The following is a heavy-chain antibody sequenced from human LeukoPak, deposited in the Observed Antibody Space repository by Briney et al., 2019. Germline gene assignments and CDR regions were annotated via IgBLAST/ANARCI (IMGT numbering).Heavy chain of an antibody. Sequence: GGSLRLSCAASGFTFSSYCMHWVRQPPGKGLEWVAFIRYDGSNKYHADSVKGRFTISRDNSRNTLYLQMNSLRAEDTAVYYCAKDLYYYDSSGSHYFDYWGQGTLVTVSS. D-gene: IGHD3-22*01. V-gene: IGHV3-30*02. CDR3: AKDLYYYDSSGSHYFDY. J-gene: IGHJ4*02. CDR2: IRYDGSNK. CDR1: GFTFSSYC.